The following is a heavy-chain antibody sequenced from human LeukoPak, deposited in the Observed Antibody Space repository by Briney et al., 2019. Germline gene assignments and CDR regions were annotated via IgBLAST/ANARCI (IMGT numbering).Heavy chain of an antibody. CDR3: AKDIVVVPAATLNAFDI. V-gene: IGHV3-23*01. J-gene: IGHJ3*02. D-gene: IGHD2-2*01. CDR2: ITAGSGSA. Sequence: GGSLRLSCTASGFTFSTYAMMWVRQIPGKGLEWVSAITAGSGSALYADSVKGRFTISRDDSKHTLFLQMNSLRAEDTAVYYCAKDIVVVPAATLNAFDIWGQGTMVTVSS. CDR1: GFTFSTYA.